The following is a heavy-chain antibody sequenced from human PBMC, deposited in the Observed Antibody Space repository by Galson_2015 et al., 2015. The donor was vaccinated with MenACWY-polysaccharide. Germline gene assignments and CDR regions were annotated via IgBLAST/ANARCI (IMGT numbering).Heavy chain of an antibody. CDR2: IKSKYNGGTT. CDR3: PTWGRDVY. Sequence: SLRLSCATSGFTFSNAWMGWVRQAPGKGLEWVGRIKSKYNGGTTDYAAPVKGRFSISRDDSQSTAYLQMNRLRTDDTGIYYCPTWGRDVYWGQGTVVTVSP. J-gene: IGHJ4*02. V-gene: IGHV3-15*01. CDR1: GFTFSNAW. D-gene: IGHD3-10*01.